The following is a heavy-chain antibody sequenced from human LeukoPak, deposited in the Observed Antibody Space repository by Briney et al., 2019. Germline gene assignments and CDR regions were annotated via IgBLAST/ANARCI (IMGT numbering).Heavy chain of an antibody. Sequence: SQTLSLTCTVSGGSISSGSYYWSWIRQPAGKGLEWIGRIYTSGSTNYNPSLKSRVTISVDTSKNQFSLKLSSVTAADTAVYYCARGGDLGYCSSTSCYWYYWGQGTLVTVSS. J-gene: IGHJ4*02. CDR2: IYTSGST. CDR3: ARGGDLGYCSSTSCYWYY. CDR1: GGSISSGSYY. V-gene: IGHV4-61*02. D-gene: IGHD2-2*01.